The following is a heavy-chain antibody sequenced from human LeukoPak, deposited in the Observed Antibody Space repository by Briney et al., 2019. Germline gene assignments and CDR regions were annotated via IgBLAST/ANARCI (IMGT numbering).Heavy chain of an antibody. V-gene: IGHV4-39*01. CDR2: IYYSGST. J-gene: IGHJ4*02. CDR1: GGSISSSSYY. D-gene: IGHD1-26*01. CDR3: ARVEWELLDY. Sequence: SETLSLTCTVSGGSISSSSYYWGWIRQPPGKGLEWIGSIYYSGSTYYNPSLKSRVTISVDTSKSQFSLKLSSVTAADTAVYYCARVEWELLDYWGQGTLVTVSS.